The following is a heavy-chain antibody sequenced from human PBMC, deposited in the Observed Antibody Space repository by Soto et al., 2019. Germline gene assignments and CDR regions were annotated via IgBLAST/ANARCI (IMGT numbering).Heavy chain of an antibody. J-gene: IGHJ3*02. D-gene: IGHD2-2*01. CDR2: IYYSGST. Sequence: PSETLSLTCTDSGGSISSGGYYCSWIRQHPGKGLEWIGYIYYSGSTYYNPSLKSRVTISVDTSKNQFSLKLSSVTAADTAVYYCARGEGKYQLPPVGPAFDIWGQGTMVTVSS. V-gene: IGHV4-31*03. CDR3: ARGEGKYQLPPVGPAFDI. CDR1: GGSISSGGYY.